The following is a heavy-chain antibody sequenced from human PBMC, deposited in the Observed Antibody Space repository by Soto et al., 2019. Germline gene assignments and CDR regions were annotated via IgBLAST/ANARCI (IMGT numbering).Heavy chain of an antibody. CDR2: IYWNDDK. D-gene: IGHD6-6*01. CDR3: AHLVYSSSSVNWFDP. J-gene: IGHJ5*02. CDR1: GFSLSTSGVG. V-gene: IGHV2-5*01. Sequence: SGPTLVNPTQTLTLTCTFSGFSLSTSGVGVGWIRQPPGKALEWLALIYWNDDKRYGPSLKSRLTITKDTSKNQVVLTMTNMDPVDTATYYCAHLVYSSSSVNWFDPWGQGTLVTVSS.